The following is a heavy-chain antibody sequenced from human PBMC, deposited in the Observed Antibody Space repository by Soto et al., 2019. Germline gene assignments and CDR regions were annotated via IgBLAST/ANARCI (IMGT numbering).Heavy chain of an antibody. D-gene: IGHD2-2*01. CDR2: INPSGGST. Sequence: ASVKVSCKASGYTFTSYYMHWVRQAPGQGLEWMGIINPSGGSTSYAQKFQGRVTMTRDTSTSTVYMELSSLRSEDTAVYYCAIVVVPAATLSSKEYFQHWGQGTLVTSPQ. J-gene: IGHJ1*01. CDR3: AIVVVPAATLSSKEYFQH. V-gene: IGHV1-46*03. CDR1: GYTFTSYY.